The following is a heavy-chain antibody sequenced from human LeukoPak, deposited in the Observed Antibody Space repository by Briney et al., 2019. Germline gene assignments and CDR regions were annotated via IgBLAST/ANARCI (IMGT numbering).Heavy chain of an antibody. CDR2: ISAYNGNT. CDR1: GYTFTSYG. V-gene: IGHV1-18*04. CDR3: ARDQISVTGDY. D-gene: IGHD2-15*01. J-gene: IGHJ4*02. Sequence: ASVTVSCKASGYTFTSYGITWVRQAPGQGLEWMGWISAYNGNTNYAQKVQGRVTMTTDTSTSTAYMELKSLRSDDTAVYYCARDQISVTGDYWGQGTLVTVSS.